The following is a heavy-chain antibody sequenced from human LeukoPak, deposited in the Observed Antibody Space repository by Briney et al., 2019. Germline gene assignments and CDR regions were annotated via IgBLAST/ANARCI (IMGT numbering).Heavy chain of an antibody. V-gene: IGHV4-30-4*01. CDR2: IYYSGST. Sequence: SETLSLTCTGSGGSISSGDYYWSWIRQPPGKGLEWIGYIYYSGSTYYNPSLKSRVTISVDTSKNQFSLKLSSVTAADTAVYYCAREGKLRFLEWLIDYWGQGTLVTVSS. D-gene: IGHD3-3*01. J-gene: IGHJ4*02. CDR1: GGSISSGDYY. CDR3: AREGKLRFLEWLIDY.